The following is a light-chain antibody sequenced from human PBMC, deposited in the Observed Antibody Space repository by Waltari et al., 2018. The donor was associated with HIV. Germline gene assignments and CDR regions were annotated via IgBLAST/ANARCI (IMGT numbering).Light chain of an antibody. CDR3: QQYNHWPLV. CDR1: QSVGRN. J-gene: IGKJ1*01. CDR2: GAS. V-gene: IGKV3-15*01. Sequence: EIVMTQSPSILSVSPGERATLSCRASQSVGRNLAWYQQRPGQAPRLLIYGASVRATDIPARFSGSGSGTEFTLTISSLQSEDFAFYSCQQYNHWPLVFGQGTRVEV.